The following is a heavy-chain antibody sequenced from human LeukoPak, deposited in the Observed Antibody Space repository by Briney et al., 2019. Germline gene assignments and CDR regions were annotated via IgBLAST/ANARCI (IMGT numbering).Heavy chain of an antibody. D-gene: IGHD4-11*01. CDR1: GYTFTSYD. Sequence: ASVKVSCKASGYTFTSYDINWVRQATGQGLEWMGWMNPNSGNTGYAQKFQGRVTMTRNTSISTAYMELSSLRSEDTAVYYCARGARTMTTRPLGYWGQGTLVTVSS. CDR2: MNPNSGNT. V-gene: IGHV1-8*01. CDR3: ARGARTMTTRPLGY. J-gene: IGHJ4*02.